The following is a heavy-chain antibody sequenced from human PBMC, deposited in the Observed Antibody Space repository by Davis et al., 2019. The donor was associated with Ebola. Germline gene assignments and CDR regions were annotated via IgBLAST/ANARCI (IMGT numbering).Heavy chain of an antibody. CDR2: IRGSGGTT. D-gene: IGHD3-10*01. Sequence: PGGSLRLSCADSVITFSSYAMTWVRQAPGKGLEWVSAIRGSGGTTYYAGSVKGRFTISRDNAKNSLYLQMNSLGAEDTAVYYCARDPGAGRMTMVRGVIRWFDPWGQGTLVTVPS. J-gene: IGHJ5*02. CDR1: VITFSSYA. V-gene: IGHV3-23*01. CDR3: ARDPGAGRMTMVRGVIRWFDP.